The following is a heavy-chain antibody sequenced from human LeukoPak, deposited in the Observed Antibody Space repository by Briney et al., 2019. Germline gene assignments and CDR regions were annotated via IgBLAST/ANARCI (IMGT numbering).Heavy chain of an antibody. CDR1: GFTFSTYT. J-gene: IGHJ6*02. D-gene: IGHD6-13*01. V-gene: IGHV3-21*01. CDR3: ARDLKVAAAGAPAYYYGMDV. Sequence: GGSLRLSCAASGFTFSTYTMDWVRQAPGKGLEWVSSISSSSSNIYYADSVKGRFTISRDNAKNSLYLQMNSLRVDDTAVYYCARDLKVAAAGAPAYYYGMDVWGQGTTVTVSS. CDR2: ISSSSSNI.